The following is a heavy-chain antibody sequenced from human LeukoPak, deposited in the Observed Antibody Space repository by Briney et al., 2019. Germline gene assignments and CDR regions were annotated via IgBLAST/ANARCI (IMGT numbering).Heavy chain of an antibody. J-gene: IGHJ5*02. Sequence: GGSLRLSCAASGFTFSSYAMSWVRQAPGKGLEWVSAISGSGGSTYYADSVKGRFTISRDNSKNTLYLQMSSLRAEDTAVYYCAKAGPHCSSTSCPNWFDPWGQGTLVTVSS. CDR2: ISGSGGST. D-gene: IGHD2-2*01. V-gene: IGHV3-23*01. CDR1: GFTFSSYA. CDR3: AKAGPHCSSTSCPNWFDP.